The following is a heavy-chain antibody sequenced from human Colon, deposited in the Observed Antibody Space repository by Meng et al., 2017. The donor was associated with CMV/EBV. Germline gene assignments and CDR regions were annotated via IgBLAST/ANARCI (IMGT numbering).Heavy chain of an antibody. CDR1: GGTFSSYA. CDR3: ARYCSGGNCYSKPGLAKFFDL. CDR2: ISTHNGYT. J-gene: IGHJ4*02. D-gene: IGHD2-15*01. Sequence: ASVKVSCKASGGTFSSYAISWARQAPGQGLEWMGWISTHNGYTSYAQKFQDRVTMTTDTSTSTAYMDLRSLGSDDSAVYYCARYCSGGNCYSKPGLAKFFDLWGQGTLVTVSS. V-gene: IGHV1-18*01.